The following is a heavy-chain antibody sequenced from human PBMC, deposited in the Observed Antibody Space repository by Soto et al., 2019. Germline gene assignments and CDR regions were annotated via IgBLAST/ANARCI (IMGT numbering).Heavy chain of an antibody. CDR3: ARGPNWFDP. CDR1: GGSISSSSYY. V-gene: IGHV4-39*01. J-gene: IGHJ5*02. Sequence: ETLSLTCTVSGGSISSSSYYWGWIRQPPGKGLEWIGSIYYSGSTYYNPSLKSRVTISVDTSKNQFSLKLSSVTAADTAVYYCARGPNWFDPWGQGTLVTVSS. CDR2: IYYSGST.